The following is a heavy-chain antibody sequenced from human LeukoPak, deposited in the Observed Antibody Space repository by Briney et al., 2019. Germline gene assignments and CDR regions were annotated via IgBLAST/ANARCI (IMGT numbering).Heavy chain of an antibody. CDR1: GGSISSYY. CDR3: ARGIPKYWTTVTTAYFDY. D-gene: IGHD4-17*01. Sequence: SETLSLTCTVSGGSISSYYWSWIRQPPGKGLEWIGYIYYSGSTNYDPSLKSRVTISVDTSKNQFSLKLSSVTAADTAVYYCARGIPKYWTTVTTAYFDYWGQGTLVTVSS. V-gene: IGHV4-59*12. J-gene: IGHJ4*02. CDR2: IYYSGST.